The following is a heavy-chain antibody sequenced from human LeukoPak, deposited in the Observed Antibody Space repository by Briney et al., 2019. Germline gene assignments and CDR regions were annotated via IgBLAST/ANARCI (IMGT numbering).Heavy chain of an antibody. CDR1: GFSFSRDW. D-gene: IGHD3-9*01. CDR2: IKEDGSAQ. V-gene: IGHV3-7*01. Sequence: GGSLRLSCVASGFSFSRDWMSWVREAPGKGLEWVANIKEDGSAQYYADSVKGRFTISRDNTKNSLYLQMNSLTAEDTAMYYCAKDGDGYHNWGQGALVTVSS. CDR3: AKDGDGYHN. J-gene: IGHJ4*02.